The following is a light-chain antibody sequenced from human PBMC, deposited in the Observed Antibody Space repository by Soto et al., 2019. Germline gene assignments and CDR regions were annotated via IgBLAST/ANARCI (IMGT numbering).Light chain of an antibody. V-gene: IGLV1-44*01. CDR2: SNN. Sequence: QSVLTQPPSASGTPGQRVTISCSGGSSNIGSNTVNWYQQLPGTAPKLLIYSNNQRPSGVPDRFSGSKSGTSASLAISGLQSEDEADYYCAAWDDSLNGRNYVFGTGTKVTVL. J-gene: IGLJ1*01. CDR1: SSNIGSNT. CDR3: AAWDDSLNGRNYV.